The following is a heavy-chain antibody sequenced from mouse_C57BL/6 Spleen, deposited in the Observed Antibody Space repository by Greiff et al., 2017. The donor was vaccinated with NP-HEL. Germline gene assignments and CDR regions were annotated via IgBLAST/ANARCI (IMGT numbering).Heavy chain of an antibody. D-gene: IGHD2-2*01. CDR2: ISSGSSTI. Sequence: DVQLVESGGGLVKPGGSLKLSCAASGFTFSDYGMHWVRQAPEKGLEWVAYISSGSSTIYYADTVKGRFTISRDNAKNTLFLQMTSLRSEDTAMYRCARGGYGYFYAMDYWGQGTSVTVSS. CDR1: GFTFSDYG. CDR3: ARGGYGYFYAMDY. V-gene: IGHV5-17*01. J-gene: IGHJ4*01.